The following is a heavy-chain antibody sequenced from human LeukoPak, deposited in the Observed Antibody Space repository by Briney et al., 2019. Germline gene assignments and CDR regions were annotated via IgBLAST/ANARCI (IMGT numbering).Heavy chain of an antibody. CDR2: IYSGGST. V-gene: IGHV3-53*04. J-gene: IGHJ4*02. D-gene: IGHD2-2*01. CDR3: ARFNGTSCYFDY. CDR1: GFIFSSYW. Sequence: AGGSLRLSCAASGFIFSSYWMSWVRQAPGKGLEWVSVIYSGGSTYYADSVKGRFTISRHNSKNTLYLQMNSLRAEDTAVYYCARFNGTSCYFDYWGQGTLVTVSS.